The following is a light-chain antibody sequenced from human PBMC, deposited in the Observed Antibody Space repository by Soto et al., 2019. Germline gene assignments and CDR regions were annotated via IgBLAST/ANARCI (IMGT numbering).Light chain of an antibody. J-gene: IGKJ4*01. CDR3: HQYDSSPLT. CDR2: GAS. Sequence: EIVLTQSPGTLSLSPGERATLSCRASQSVSSSYLAWYQQKPGQAPRLLNYGASSRATGIPDRFSGSGSGTDFTLTISILEPEDFAVYYCHQYDSSPLTFGGGTKVEIK. V-gene: IGKV3-20*01. CDR1: QSVSSSY.